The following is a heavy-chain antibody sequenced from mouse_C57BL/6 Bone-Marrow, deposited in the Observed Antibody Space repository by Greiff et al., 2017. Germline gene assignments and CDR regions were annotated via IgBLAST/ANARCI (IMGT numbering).Heavy chain of an antibody. V-gene: IGHV1-64*01. CDR3: ARKRDYSNTWFAY. Sequence: QVQLQQPGAELVKPGASVKLSCKASGYTFTSYWMHWVKQRPGQGLEWIGMIHPNSGSTNYNEKFKSKATLTVDKSSSTAYMQLSSLTSDDSAVYYCARKRDYSNTWFAYWGQGTLVTVSA. D-gene: IGHD2-5*01. CDR2: IHPNSGST. J-gene: IGHJ3*01. CDR1: GYTFTSYW.